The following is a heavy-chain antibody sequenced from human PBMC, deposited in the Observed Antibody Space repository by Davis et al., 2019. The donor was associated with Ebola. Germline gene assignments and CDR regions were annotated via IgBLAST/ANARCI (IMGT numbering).Heavy chain of an antibody. CDR1: GFTFSSYA. Sequence: GESLKISCAASGFTFSSYAMSWVRQAPGKGLEWVSAISGSGGSTYYADSVKGRFPISRDNSKNTLYLQMNSLRAEDTAVYYCARGGLRYFDWLSYFDYWGQGTLVTVSS. V-gene: IGHV3-23*01. CDR3: ARGGLRYFDWLSYFDY. J-gene: IGHJ4*02. D-gene: IGHD3-9*01. CDR2: ISGSGGST.